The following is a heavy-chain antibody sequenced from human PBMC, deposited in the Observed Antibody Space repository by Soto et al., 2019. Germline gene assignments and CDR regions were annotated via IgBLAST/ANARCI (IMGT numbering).Heavy chain of an antibody. V-gene: IGHV4-4*02. CDR1: GGSISSDNW. J-gene: IGHJ4*02. Sequence: QVQLQESGPGLVKPSGTLSLTCAVSGGSISSDNWWSWVRQSPGKGLEWIGEMYHTGTTNYNPSLESRVIISVDKSKNLFSLKLSSVTAADTALYYCERGSTGAGARQYYFEYWGQGTLVTVSS. D-gene: IGHD2-2*01. CDR2: MYHTGTT. CDR3: ERGSTGAGARQYYFEY.